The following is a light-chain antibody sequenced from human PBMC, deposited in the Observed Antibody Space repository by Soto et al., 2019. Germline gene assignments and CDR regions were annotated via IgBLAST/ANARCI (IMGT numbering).Light chain of an antibody. CDR1: QGISTW. J-gene: IGKJ5*01. CDR3: QQANSFPIT. V-gene: IGKV1-12*01. CDR2: GAS. Sequence: EIQMTQSPSSVSASVGDRVTITSGASQGISTWLAWYQQKAGKAPNLLIYGASNLHSGAPSRFSGSGSGTNFTLTISSLQPEDFATYYCQQANSFPITFGQGTRLE.